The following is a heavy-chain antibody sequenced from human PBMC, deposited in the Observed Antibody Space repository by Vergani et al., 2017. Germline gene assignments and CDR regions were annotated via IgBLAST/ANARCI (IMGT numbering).Heavy chain of an antibody. CDR1: GESFSSFY. CDR2: ICHTEDT. Sequence: QVQLQQWGAGVVKPSGTLSLTCAVFGESFSSFYWSWIRQPPGKGLEWIGEICHTEDTKYSPSLKSRVTVSVDESRNLFSLSLNSVTAADTAVYYCATIGYRRWGYYFDYWGQGILVTVSS. CDR3: ATIGYRRWGYYFDY. V-gene: IGHV4-34*02. J-gene: IGHJ4*02. D-gene: IGHD2-2*02.